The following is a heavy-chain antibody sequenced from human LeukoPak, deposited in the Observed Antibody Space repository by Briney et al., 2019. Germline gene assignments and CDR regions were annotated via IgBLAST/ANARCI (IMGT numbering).Heavy chain of an antibody. Sequence: SETLSLTCTASGGSISSYYWSWIRQPPGKGLEWIGYIYYSGSTNYNPSLKSRVTISVDTSKNQFSLKLSSVTAADTAVYYCARLGEMGLRYSADYWGQGTLVTVSS. CDR2: IYYSGST. V-gene: IGHV4-59*01. J-gene: IGHJ4*02. CDR1: GGSISSYY. D-gene: IGHD5-18*01. CDR3: ARLGEMGLRYSADY.